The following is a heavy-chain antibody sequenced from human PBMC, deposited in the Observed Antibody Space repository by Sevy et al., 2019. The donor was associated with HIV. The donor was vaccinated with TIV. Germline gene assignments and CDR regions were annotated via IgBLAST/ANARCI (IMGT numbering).Heavy chain of an antibody. V-gene: IGHV3-30*02. Sequence: GGSLRLSCAASGFTFSDYAIHWVRQAPGKGLEWVAFIWYDGSNKYYTDFVKGRFAISRDNSKNTLYLKMNSRRVEDTAVYYCAKLVVPAASNDDILTGYPDLRVNYGMDVWGQGTTVTVSS. D-gene: IGHD3-9*01. CDR3: AKLVVPAASNDDILTGYPDLRVNYGMDV. CDR1: GFTFSDYA. J-gene: IGHJ6*02. CDR2: IWYDGSNK.